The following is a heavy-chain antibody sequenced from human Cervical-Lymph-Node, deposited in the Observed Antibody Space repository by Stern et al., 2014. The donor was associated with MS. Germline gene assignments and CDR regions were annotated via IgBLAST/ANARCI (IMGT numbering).Heavy chain of an antibody. D-gene: IGHD3-3*01. Sequence: VQLGESGGGVVQPGRSLRLSCAASGFSFSSVGMHWVRQAPGKGLGWVALVSHDGSSKYYADSVTGRLTISRDDSKNTVYLQMDSLRTEDTAVYFCAKDLVATVFGVVLPAPLDYAGQGSLVIVSS. CDR3: AKDLVATVFGVVLPAPLDY. V-gene: IGHV3-30*18. J-gene: IGHJ4*02. CDR2: VSHDGSSK. CDR1: GFSFSSVG.